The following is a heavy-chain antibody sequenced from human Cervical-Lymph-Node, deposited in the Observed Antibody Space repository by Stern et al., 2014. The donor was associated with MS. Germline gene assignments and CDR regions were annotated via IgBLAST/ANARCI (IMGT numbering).Heavy chain of an antibody. D-gene: IGHD2/OR15-2a*01. V-gene: IGHV3-33*01. CDR3: ATSTASDAFDI. J-gene: IGHJ3*02. CDR1: GLTFGTSV. Sequence: VQLEESGRGVVPPGRSLRLSWAASGLTFGTSVKHWGRPAPGKGLGWVAVVWNDGSKEHFTESVKGRFSTSRDTAKNTLHLQMSSLRAEDTAVYFCATSTASDAFDIWGQGTLVTVSS. CDR2: VWNDGSKE.